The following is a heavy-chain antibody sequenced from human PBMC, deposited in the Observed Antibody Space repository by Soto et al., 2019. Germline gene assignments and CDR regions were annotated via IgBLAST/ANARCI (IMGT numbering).Heavy chain of an antibody. CDR2: IKQDGSEK. D-gene: IGHD1-26*01. Sequence: GSLRLSCAASGFTFSNYWMTWVRQTPGKGLEWVANIKQDGSEKYYVDSVKGRFTISRDNAKNSLSLQMNSLRAEDTAVYYCARASLVGGSRYYAMAVWGQGTTVTVSS. V-gene: IGHV3-7*04. J-gene: IGHJ6*02. CDR1: GFTFSNYW. CDR3: ARASLVGGSRYYAMAV.